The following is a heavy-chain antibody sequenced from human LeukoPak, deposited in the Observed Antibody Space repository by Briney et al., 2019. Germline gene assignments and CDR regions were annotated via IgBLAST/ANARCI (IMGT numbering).Heavy chain of an antibody. J-gene: IGHJ6*02. CDR3: AKEVAEQQLYYYYYGMDV. D-gene: IGHD6-13*01. Sequence: GRSLRLSCAASGFTFSSYGMHWVRQAPGKGLEWVAVISYDGSNKYYADSVKGRFTISRGNSKNTLYLQMNSLRAEDTAVYYCAKEVAEQQLYYYYYGMDVWGQGTTVTVSS. V-gene: IGHV3-30*18. CDR1: GFTFSSYG. CDR2: ISYDGSNK.